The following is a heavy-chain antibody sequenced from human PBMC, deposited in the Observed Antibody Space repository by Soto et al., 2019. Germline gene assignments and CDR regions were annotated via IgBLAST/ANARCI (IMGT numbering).Heavy chain of an antibody. CDR2: IYYSGST. CDR3: ARAGLRFLECPR. CDR1: GGSTRSGGYY. D-gene: IGHD3-3*01. J-gene: IGHJ4*02. V-gene: IGHV4-30-4*08. Sequence: PSETLSLTCTVSGGSTRSGGYYWSWIRQHPGKGLEWIGYIYYSGSTYYNPSLKSRVTISIDTSKNQFSMKLNFVTAADTAVYYCARAGLRFLECPRWGQGTLVTVSS.